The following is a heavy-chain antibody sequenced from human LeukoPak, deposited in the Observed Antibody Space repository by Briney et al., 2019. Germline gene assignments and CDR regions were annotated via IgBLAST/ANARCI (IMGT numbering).Heavy chain of an antibody. Sequence: GGSLRLSCAASGFTFSSYAMHWVRQAPGKGLEWVAVISYDGSNKYYADSVKGRFTISRDNSKNTLYLQMNSLRAEDTAVYYCARAYGDNHTPASDAFDIWGQGTMVTVSS. D-gene: IGHD4-17*01. CDR2: ISYDGSNK. J-gene: IGHJ3*02. CDR3: ARAYGDNHTPASDAFDI. V-gene: IGHV3-30-3*01. CDR1: GFTFSSYA.